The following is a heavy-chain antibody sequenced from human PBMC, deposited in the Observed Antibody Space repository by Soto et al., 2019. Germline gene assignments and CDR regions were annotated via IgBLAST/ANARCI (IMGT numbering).Heavy chain of an antibody. CDR3: TTDLSTVRNTYTDY. D-gene: IGHD2-2*02. CDR1: GFTFSNAW. CDR2: IKSKTDGGTT. Sequence: EVQLVESGGGLVKPGGSLRLSCAASGFTFSNAWMSWVRQAPGKGLEWVGRIKSKTDGGTTDYAAPVKGRFTVSRDDSKNTLYLQMNSLKTEDTAVYYCTTDLSTVRNTYTDYWGQGTLVTVCS. V-gene: IGHV3-15*01. J-gene: IGHJ4*02.